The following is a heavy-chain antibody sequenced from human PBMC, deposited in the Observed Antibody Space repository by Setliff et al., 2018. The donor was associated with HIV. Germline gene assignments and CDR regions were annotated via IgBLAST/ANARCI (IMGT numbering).Heavy chain of an antibody. Sequence: SVKVSCKASGGTFSSYAISWVRQAPGQGLEWMGGIIPILGIANYAQKFQGRVTITTDESTSTAYMELSSLSSEDTAVYYCARGADYYDSSGYPDYWGQGTLVTVSS. V-gene: IGHV1-69*10. D-gene: IGHD3-22*01. CDR3: ARGADYYDSSGYPDY. CDR1: GGTFSSYA. CDR2: IIPILGIA. J-gene: IGHJ4*02.